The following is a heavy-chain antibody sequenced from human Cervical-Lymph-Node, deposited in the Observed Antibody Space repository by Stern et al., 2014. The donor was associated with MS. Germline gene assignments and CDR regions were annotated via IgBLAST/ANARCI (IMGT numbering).Heavy chain of an antibody. D-gene: IGHD2-2*02. CDR1: GYTFTSND. CDR3: ARGCTSTSCYKS. Sequence: VQLVQSGAEVKKPGASVTVSCKASGYTFTSNDINWVRQATGRGLEWMGWMNPNSGNAGYAQKFQGRVTMTRNTSISTAYMELSSLTSEDTAVYYCARGCTSTSCYKSWGQGTLVTVSS. V-gene: IGHV1-8*01. J-gene: IGHJ5*02. CDR2: MNPNSGNA.